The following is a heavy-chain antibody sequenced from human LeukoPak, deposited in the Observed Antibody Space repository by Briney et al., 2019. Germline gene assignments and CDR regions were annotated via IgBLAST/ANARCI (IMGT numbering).Heavy chain of an antibody. V-gene: IGHV3-7*01. CDR2: IKQDGSEK. J-gene: IGHJ6*03. D-gene: IGHD2-15*01. CDR3: ARYSEVYYYVDV. Sequence: GGSLRLSCAASGFIFSSYWMSWVRQAPGKGLGWVANIKQDGSEKYYVDSVKGRFTISRDNAKNSLYLQMNSLRAEDTAVYFCARYSEVYYYVDVWGTGTTVTVSS. CDR1: GFIFSSYW.